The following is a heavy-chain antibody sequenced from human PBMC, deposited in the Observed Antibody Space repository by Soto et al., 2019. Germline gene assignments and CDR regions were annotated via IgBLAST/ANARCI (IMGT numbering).Heavy chain of an antibody. CDR3: ARQSRGWFGELSPNWFDP. Sequence: SETLSPPCTVSGGSLSSYFWGWIRQPPGKGMEWIGYIYYSGSTNYNPPLKSRVTISVDTSKNQFSLKLSSVTAADTAVYYCARQSRGWFGELSPNWFDPWGQGTLVIVSS. D-gene: IGHD3-10*01. V-gene: IGHV4-59*01. J-gene: IGHJ5*02. CDR1: GGSLSSYF. CDR2: IYYSGST.